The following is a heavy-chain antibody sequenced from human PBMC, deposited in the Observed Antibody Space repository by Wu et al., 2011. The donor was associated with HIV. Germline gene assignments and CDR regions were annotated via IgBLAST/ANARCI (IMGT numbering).Heavy chain of an antibody. V-gene: IGHV1-8*01. J-gene: IGHJ4*02. CDR2: MNPRSGNV. CDR3: ARGRTIRRASDY. D-gene: IGHD3-3*01. Sequence: QVQLVQSGPEVKKPGTSVKVSCEASGYLFTNYDINWVRQASGQGLEWMGWMNPRSGNVGYAEQFQGRITITTDESTSATDESPTTAYMELSSLTSEDTAVYFCARGRTIRRASDYWGQGTLVTVSS. CDR1: GYLFTNYD.